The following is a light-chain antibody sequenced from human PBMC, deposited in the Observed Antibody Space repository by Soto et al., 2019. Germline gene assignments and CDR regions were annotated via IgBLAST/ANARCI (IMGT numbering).Light chain of an antibody. Sequence: DIQMTQSPSSLSASVGDRVTITCQASQDINIYLSWYQQKPGKAPNLLIYDASNLKTGVPSRFSGSGSATDFTLIISSLQPEDFATYCCQQYGNVPITFGQGTRLEIK. J-gene: IGKJ5*01. CDR2: DAS. CDR3: QQYGNVPIT. V-gene: IGKV1-33*01. CDR1: QDINIY.